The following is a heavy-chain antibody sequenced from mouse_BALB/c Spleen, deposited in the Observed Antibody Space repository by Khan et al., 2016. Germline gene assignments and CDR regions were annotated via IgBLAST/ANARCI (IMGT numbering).Heavy chain of an antibody. Sequence: VQLQQSGAELVKPGASVKLSCTASGFNIKDTYMHWVKQRPEQGLEWIGRIDPANGNTKYDPKFQSKATITADTSSNTAYLQLSSLTSEDTAVYYCARGNYEYDGDYWGQGTTLTVSS. CDR3: ARGNYEYDGDY. CDR1: GFNIKDTY. V-gene: IGHV14-3*02. J-gene: IGHJ2*01. CDR2: IDPANGNT. D-gene: IGHD2-4*01.